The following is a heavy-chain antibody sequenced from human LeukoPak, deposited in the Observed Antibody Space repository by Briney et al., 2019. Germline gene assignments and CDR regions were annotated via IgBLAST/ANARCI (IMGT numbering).Heavy chain of an antibody. CDR1: GGSISSSSYY. V-gene: IGHV4-39*01. Sequence: SETLSLTCTVSGGSISSSSYYWGWIRQPPGKGLEWIGSIYYSGSTYYNPSLKSRVTISVDTSKNQFSLKLSSVTAADTAVYYCARRGYYDSSGRRLAFDYWGQGTLVTVSS. D-gene: IGHD3-22*01. CDR3: ARRGYYDSSGRRLAFDY. CDR2: IYYSGST. J-gene: IGHJ4*02.